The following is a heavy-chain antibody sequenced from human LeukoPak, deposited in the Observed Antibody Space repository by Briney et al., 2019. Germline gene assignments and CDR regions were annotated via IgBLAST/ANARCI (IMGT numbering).Heavy chain of an antibody. J-gene: IGHJ5*02. D-gene: IGHD4-11*01. V-gene: IGHV3-21*01. CDR3: ARDLTVTSTCWFDR. CDR2: ITSSSSYI. Sequence: GGSLRLSCAVSGFTFSSYSMNWVRQAPGKGLEWVPSITSSSSYIYYADSVKGRFTISRDNAKNSLYLQMNGLRAEDTAVYYCARDLTVTSTCWFDRWGQGTLVTVSS. CDR1: GFTFSSYS.